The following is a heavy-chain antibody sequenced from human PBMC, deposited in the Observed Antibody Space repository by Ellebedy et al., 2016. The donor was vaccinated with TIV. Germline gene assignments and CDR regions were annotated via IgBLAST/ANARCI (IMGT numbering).Heavy chain of an antibody. Sequence: MPSETLSLTCTVSGGSISSYYWSWIRQPPGKGLEWIGYIYYSGSTNYNPSLKSRVTISVDTSKNQFSLKLSSVTAADPAVYYCAKGRGIAVDWGQGTLVTVSS. D-gene: IGHD6-19*01. J-gene: IGHJ4*02. CDR2: IYYSGST. CDR3: AKGRGIAVD. V-gene: IGHV4-59*01. CDR1: GGSISSYY.